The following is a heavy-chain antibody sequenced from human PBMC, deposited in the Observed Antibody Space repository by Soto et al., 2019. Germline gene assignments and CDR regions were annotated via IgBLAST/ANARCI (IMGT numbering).Heavy chain of an antibody. CDR2: ISGSGGST. J-gene: IGHJ6*02. D-gene: IGHD2-15*01. CDR1: GFTFSSYA. CDR3: AKYTYTSRYSFFGMDV. V-gene: IGHV3-23*01. Sequence: GGSLRLSCAASGFTFSSYAMSWVRQAPGKGLEWVSAISGSGGSTYYADSVKGRFTISRDNSKSTAYLQMNSVTTEDTAVYFCAKYTYTSRYSFFGMDVWGHGTTVTVSS.